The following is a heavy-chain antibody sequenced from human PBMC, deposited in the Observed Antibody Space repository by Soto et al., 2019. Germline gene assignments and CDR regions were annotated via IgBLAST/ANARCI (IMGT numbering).Heavy chain of an antibody. CDR1: GFGFSGYS. CDR3: VRVGWGYSYGNGMDG. D-gene: IGHD5-18*01. V-gene: IGHV3-30-3*01. CDR2: IKHDGSEI. Sequence: QVQLVESGGGVVQPGGSLRLSCLASGFGFSGYSMHWVRQAPGKGLDWVAVIKHDGSEIYYADSVKGRFTISKDDSKNTLHLQRNALRVDDTALYYCVRVGWGYSYGNGMDGWCQGTTVTVFS. J-gene: IGHJ6*02.